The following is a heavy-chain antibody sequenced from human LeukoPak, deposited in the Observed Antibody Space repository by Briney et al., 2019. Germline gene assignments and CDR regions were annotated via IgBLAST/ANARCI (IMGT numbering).Heavy chain of an antibody. CDR1: GFTFRSHG. V-gene: IGHV3-30*02. CDR3: TTLERWQRQSGNY. D-gene: IGHD5-24*01. CDR2: IWYDGSNK. Sequence: PGGSLRLSCAASGFTFRSHGMHWVRQAPGKGLEWAAFIWYDGSNKYYTDSVKGRFTISRDNSKNTLYLQVNSLATEDTAVYYCTTLERWQRQSGNYWGQGTLVTVSS. J-gene: IGHJ4*02.